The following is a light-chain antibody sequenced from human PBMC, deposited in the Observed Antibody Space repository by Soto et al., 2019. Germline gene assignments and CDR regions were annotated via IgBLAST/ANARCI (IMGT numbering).Light chain of an antibody. Sequence: DIVMTQSPDSLAVFLGERATINCKSSQSVLYSSNNKNYLAWYQQKAGQPPKLLIYWASTRESGVPDRFSGSGSGIDFTLTISSLQAEDVAVYYCQQYYATPPYTFGQGTKLEIK. J-gene: IGKJ2*01. CDR3: QQYYATPPYT. V-gene: IGKV4-1*01. CDR2: WAS. CDR1: QSVLYSSNNKNY.